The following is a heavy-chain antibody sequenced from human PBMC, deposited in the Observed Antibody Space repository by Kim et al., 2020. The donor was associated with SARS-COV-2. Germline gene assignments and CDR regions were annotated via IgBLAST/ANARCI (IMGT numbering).Heavy chain of an antibody. Sequence: INYADSVKGRFTISRDNAKNTLYLQMHSLRAEDPAVYYCATAGNYRFDSWGQGTLVTVSS. D-gene: IGHD1-7*01. V-gene: IGHV3-74*01. CDR3: ATAGNYRFDS. CDR2: I. J-gene: IGHJ5*01.